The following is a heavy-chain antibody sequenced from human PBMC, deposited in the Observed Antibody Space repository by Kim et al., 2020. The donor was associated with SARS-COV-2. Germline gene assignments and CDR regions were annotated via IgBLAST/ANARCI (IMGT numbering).Heavy chain of an antibody. V-gene: IGHV1-46*01. Sequence: TNYAQKCRGRATRTRDTSTSTVYLELSSLTSDYTAVYYCVRERQGGYFDYWGQGTLVTVSS. J-gene: IGHJ4*02. CDR3: VRERQGGYFDY. D-gene: IGHD2-15*01. CDR2: T.